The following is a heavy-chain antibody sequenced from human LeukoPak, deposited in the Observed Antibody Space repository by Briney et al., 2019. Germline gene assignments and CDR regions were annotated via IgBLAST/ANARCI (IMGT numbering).Heavy chain of an antibody. CDR1: GGSFSGYY. CDR2: INHSGST. CDR3: AGGNSGSGSYYPSIDY. Sequence: SETLSLTCAVYGGSFSGYYWSWIRQPPGKGLEWIGEINHSGSTNYNPSLKSRVTISVDKSKNQFSLKLSSVTAADTAVYYCAGGNSGSGSYYPSIDYWGQGTLVTVSS. D-gene: IGHD3-10*01. J-gene: IGHJ4*02. V-gene: IGHV4-34*01.